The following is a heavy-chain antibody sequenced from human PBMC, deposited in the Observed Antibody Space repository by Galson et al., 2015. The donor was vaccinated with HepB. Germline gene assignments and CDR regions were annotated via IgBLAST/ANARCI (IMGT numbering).Heavy chain of an antibody. CDR2: ISYDGSNK. J-gene: IGHJ6*02. Sequence: SLRLSCAASGFTFSSYAMHWVRQAPGKGLEWVAVISYDGSNKYYADSVKGRFTISRDNSKNTLYLQMNSLRAEDTAVYYCARGVMYSSSWTGEKYYYGMDVWGQGTTVTVSS. CDR1: GFTFSSYA. D-gene: IGHD6-13*01. V-gene: IGHV3-30*04. CDR3: ARGVMYSSSWTGEKYYYGMDV.